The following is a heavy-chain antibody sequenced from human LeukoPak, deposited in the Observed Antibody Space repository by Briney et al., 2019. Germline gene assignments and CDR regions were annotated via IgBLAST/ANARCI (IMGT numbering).Heavy chain of an antibody. CDR3: ARRGGDCYAFDY. Sequence: GGSLRLSCAASGFTFSSCSMNWVRQAPGKGLEWVSSISSSSSYIYYADSVKGRFTISRDNAKNSLYLQMNSLRAEDTAVYYCARRGGDCYAFDYWGQGTLVTVSS. CDR1: GFTFSSCS. CDR2: ISSSSSYI. D-gene: IGHD2-21*02. J-gene: IGHJ4*02. V-gene: IGHV3-21*01.